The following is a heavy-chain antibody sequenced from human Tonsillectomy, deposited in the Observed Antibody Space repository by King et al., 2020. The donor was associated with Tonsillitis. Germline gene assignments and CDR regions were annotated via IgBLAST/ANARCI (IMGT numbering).Heavy chain of an antibody. CDR3: AREITHQGSYNAFDI. Sequence: VQLQESGPGLVKPSQTLSLTCTVSGGSISSGNYYWSWIRQPAGKGLEWIGRIYTSGSTNHNPSLKSRVTISVDTSKNQFSLKLSSVTAADTALYYCAREITHQGSYNAFDIWGQGTMVTVSS. V-gene: IGHV4-61*02. J-gene: IGHJ3*02. CDR2: IYTSGST. D-gene: IGHD1-26*01. CDR1: GGSISSGNYY.